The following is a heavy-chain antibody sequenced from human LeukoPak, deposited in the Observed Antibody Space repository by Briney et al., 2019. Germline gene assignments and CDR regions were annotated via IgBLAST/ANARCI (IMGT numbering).Heavy chain of an antibody. CDR2: IRYDGSNK. J-gene: IGHJ4*02. Sequence: GGSLRLSCAASGFTFSTYGMHWVRQAPGKGLEWVAFIRYDGSNKFYADSVKGRFTISRDNAKNSVYMQMNSVRAEDTAVYYCARGVMGFDFWGQGTLVTVSS. CDR1: GFTFSTYG. CDR3: ARGVMGFDF. V-gene: IGHV3-30*02. D-gene: IGHD3-16*01.